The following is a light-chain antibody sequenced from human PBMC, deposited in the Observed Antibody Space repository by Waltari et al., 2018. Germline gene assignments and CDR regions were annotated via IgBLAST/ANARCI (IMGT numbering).Light chain of an antibody. CDR3: AAWDDSLSGWV. Sequence: QSVLPQPPSASGTPGRRVTISCSGSSSNIGRHYVTWYQQLPGTAPKLLIYRDNQRPSGVPDRFSGSNSGTSASLAISGLRSEDEADYYCAAWDDSLSGWVFGGGTKLTVL. CDR1: SSNIGRHY. CDR2: RDN. J-gene: IGLJ3*02. V-gene: IGLV1-47*01.